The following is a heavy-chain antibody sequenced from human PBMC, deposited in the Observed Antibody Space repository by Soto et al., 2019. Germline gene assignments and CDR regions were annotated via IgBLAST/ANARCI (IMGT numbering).Heavy chain of an antibody. V-gene: IGHV1-2*04. D-gene: IGHD2-2*01. CDR1: GYTFTGYY. Sequence: ASVKVSCKASGYTFTGYYMHWVRQAPGQGLEWMGWINPNSGGTNYAQKFQGWVTMTRDTSISTAYMELSRLRSDDTAVYYCGRDSLPIVVVPGKSWFAPGGQGPLVTVPS. CDR2: INPNSGGT. CDR3: GRDSLPIVVVPGKSWFAP. J-gene: IGHJ5*02.